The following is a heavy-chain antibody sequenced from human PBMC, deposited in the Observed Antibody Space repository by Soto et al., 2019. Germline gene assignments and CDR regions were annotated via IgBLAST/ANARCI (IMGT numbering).Heavy chain of an antibody. CDR3: ARGDDILTCTRDY. D-gene: IGHD3-9*01. V-gene: IGHV3-48*02. CDR2: ISSNGANI. CDR1: GFTFSSYS. J-gene: IGHJ4*02. Sequence: EVQLVESGGGLVQPGGSLRLSCAASGFTFSSYSMNWVRQAPGKGLEWVSYISSNGANIYYADSVKDRFTISRDNAKNSLYLEMNSLRDEDTAVYYCARGDDILTCTRDYWGQGTLVTV.